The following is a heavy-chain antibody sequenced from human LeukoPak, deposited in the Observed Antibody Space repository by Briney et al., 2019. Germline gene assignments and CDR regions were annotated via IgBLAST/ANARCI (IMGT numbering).Heavy chain of an antibody. CDR1: GGSISSSTYY. J-gene: IGHJ4*02. CDR2: IYYSGST. V-gene: IGHV4-39*07. Sequence: SETLSLTCTASGGSISSSTYYWDWIRQPPGKGLEWIGSIYYSGSTYYNPSLKSRVTISVDTSKNQFSLKLSSVTAADTAVYYCARGRTGSSWSHYFDYWGQGTLVTVSS. CDR3: ARGRTGSSWSHYFDY. D-gene: IGHD6-13*01.